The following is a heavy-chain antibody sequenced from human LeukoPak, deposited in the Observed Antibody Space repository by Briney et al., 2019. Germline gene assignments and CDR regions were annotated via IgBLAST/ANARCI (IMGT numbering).Heavy chain of an antibody. J-gene: IGHJ4*02. D-gene: IGHD6-13*01. V-gene: IGHV3-7*03. CDR2: IKQDGSEK. CDR1: GFTFSSYA. CDR3: AREAAAGLYYFDY. Sequence: GGSLRLSCAASGFTFSSYAMSWVRQAPGKGLEWVANIKQDGSEKYYVDSVKGRFTISRDNAKNSLYLQMNSLRAEDTAVYYCAREAAAGLYYFDYWGQGTLVTVSS.